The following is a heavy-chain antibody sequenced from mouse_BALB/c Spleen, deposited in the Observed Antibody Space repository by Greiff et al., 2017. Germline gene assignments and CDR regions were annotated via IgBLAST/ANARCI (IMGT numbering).Heavy chain of an antibody. Sequence: EVQLQESGPGLVKPSQSLSLTCTVTGYSITSDYAWNWIRQFPGNKLEWMGYISYSGSTSYNPSLKSRISITRDTSKNQFFLQLNSVTTEDTATYYCARGDYDYDGGFAYWGQGTLVTVSA. D-gene: IGHD2-4*01. J-gene: IGHJ3*01. V-gene: IGHV3-2*02. CDR1: GYSITSDYA. CDR2: ISYSGST. CDR3: ARGDYDYDGGFAY.